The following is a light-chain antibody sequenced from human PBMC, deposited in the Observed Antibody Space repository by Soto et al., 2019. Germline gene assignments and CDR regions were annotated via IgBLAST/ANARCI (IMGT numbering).Light chain of an antibody. J-gene: IGKJ4*01. CDR1: QSVSSN. V-gene: IGKV3-15*01. CDR2: GAS. CDR3: QQYNNWPRRLT. Sequence: EIVVTQSSATLSVSPGERATLSCRVSQSVSSNLAWYQQKPGQAPRLLIYGASTRATGIPARFSGSGSGTEFTLTISSLQSEDFAVYYCQQYNNWPRRLTFGGGTKVDIK.